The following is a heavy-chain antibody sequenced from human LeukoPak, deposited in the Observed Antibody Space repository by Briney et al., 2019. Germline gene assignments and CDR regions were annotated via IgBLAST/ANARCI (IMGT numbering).Heavy chain of an antibody. CDR2: INTDGSST. J-gene: IGHJ5*02. D-gene: IGHD3-9*01. CDR1: GFTFSSYW. CDR3: ARLGRGGGYDVLTGLS. Sequence: GESLRLSCAASGFTFSSYWMYWVRQAPGKGLVWVSRINTDGSSTSYVDSVKGRVTISRDNAKNTLYLQMNSLRIDDTAVYYCARLGRGGGYDVLTGLSWGQGTLVTVSS. V-gene: IGHV3-74*01.